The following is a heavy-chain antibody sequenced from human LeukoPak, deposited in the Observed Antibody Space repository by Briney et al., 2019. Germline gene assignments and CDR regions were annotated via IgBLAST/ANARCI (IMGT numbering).Heavy chain of an antibody. CDR1: GGSISSGDYY. Sequence: SQTLSLTCTVSGGSISSGDYYWSWIRQPPGKGLEWIGYIYYSGSTYYNPSLKSRFTISVDTSKNQFSLKLSSVTAADTAVYYCAGTDSVLRFPFRVWGQGTTVTVSS. CDR3: AGTDSVLRFPFRV. V-gene: IGHV4-30-4*01. D-gene: IGHD3-3*01. J-gene: IGHJ6*02. CDR2: IYYSGST.